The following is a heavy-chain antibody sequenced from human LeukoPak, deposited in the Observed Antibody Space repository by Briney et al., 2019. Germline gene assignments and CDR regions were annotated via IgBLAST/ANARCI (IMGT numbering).Heavy chain of an antibody. Sequence: GGSLRLSCAASGFSFSGSDMHWVRQASGKGLDWVGRIRSKANSYATEYAASVKGRFTISRDDSRSISYLQMNSLKTEDTAVYYCTRRYNYDSSGYYYVRDAFDIWGQGTMVTVSS. V-gene: IGHV3-73*01. J-gene: IGHJ3*02. CDR3: TRRYNYDSSGYYYVRDAFDI. CDR2: IRSKANSYAT. D-gene: IGHD3-22*01. CDR1: GFSFSGSD.